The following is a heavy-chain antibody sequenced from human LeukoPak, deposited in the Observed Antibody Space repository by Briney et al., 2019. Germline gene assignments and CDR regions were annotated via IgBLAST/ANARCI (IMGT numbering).Heavy chain of an antibody. CDR1: GYTFTSYY. V-gene: IGHV1-46*01. CDR3: AREGGTYYYDSTSSAFDI. Sequence: GASVKVSCKASGYTFTSYYMHWVRQAPGQGLEWMGIINPSGGSTSYAQKFQGRVTMTRDTSISTAYMELSRLRSDDTAVYYCAREGGTYYYDSTSSAFDIWGQGTMVTVSS. D-gene: IGHD3-22*01. CDR2: INPSGGST. J-gene: IGHJ3*02.